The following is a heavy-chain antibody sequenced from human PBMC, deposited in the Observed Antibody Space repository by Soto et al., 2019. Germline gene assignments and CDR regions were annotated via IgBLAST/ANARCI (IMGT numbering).Heavy chain of an antibody. CDR1: GGTFSSYT. J-gene: IGHJ5*02. Sequence: QVQLVQSGAEVKKPGSSVKVSCKASGGTFSSYTISWVRQAPGQGLEWMGRIIPILGIANYAQKFQGRVTIXXDXSXITACVELSSLRSEDTAVYYCARRRGRFGELSWFDPWGQGTLVTVSS. CDR2: IIPILGIA. D-gene: IGHD3-10*01. V-gene: IGHV1-69*02. CDR3: ARRRGRFGELSWFDP.